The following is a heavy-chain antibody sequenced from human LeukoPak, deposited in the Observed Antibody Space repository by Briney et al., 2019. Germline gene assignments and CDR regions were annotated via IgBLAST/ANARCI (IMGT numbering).Heavy chain of an antibody. CDR2: IYPGDSDI. Sequence: GESLKISCKGSGYSFTNYWIGWVRQMPGKGLEWMGIIYPGDSDIRHSPSFQGQVTMSADKSISIAYLRWSSLKASDTAMYYCARQGPGDYYFDYWGQGTLVTVSS. CDR3: ARQGPGDYYFDY. D-gene: IGHD1-26*01. V-gene: IGHV5-51*01. CDR1: GYSFTNYW. J-gene: IGHJ4*02.